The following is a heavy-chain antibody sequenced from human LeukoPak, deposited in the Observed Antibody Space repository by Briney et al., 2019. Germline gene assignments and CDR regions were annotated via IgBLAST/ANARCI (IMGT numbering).Heavy chain of an antibody. CDR3: AREGRATYYYDSSGYYRAGDDAFDI. CDR2: IYYTGST. CDR1: DGSISPYY. J-gene: IGHJ3*02. Sequence: SETLSLTCTVSDGSISPYYWSWVRQPPGKGLESIGFIYYTGSTNYNPSLKSRVTISLDTSKNQFSLKLSSVTAADTAVYYCAREGRATYYYDSSGYYRAGDDAFDIWGQGTMVTVSS. D-gene: IGHD3-22*01. V-gene: IGHV4-59*12.